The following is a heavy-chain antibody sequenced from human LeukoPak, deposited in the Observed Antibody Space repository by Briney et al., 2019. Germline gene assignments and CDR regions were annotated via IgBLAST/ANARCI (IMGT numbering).Heavy chain of an antibody. CDR1: GFTFSSYG. V-gene: IGHV3-33*08. D-gene: IGHD6-13*01. Sequence: PGRSLRLSCAASGFTFSSYGMHWVRQAPGKGLEWVAVIWYGGSNKYYADSVKGRFTISRDNSKNTLYLQMNSLRAEDTAVYYCARANSSSWHYFDYWGQGTLVTVSS. CDR3: ARANSSSWHYFDY. J-gene: IGHJ4*02. CDR2: IWYGGSNK.